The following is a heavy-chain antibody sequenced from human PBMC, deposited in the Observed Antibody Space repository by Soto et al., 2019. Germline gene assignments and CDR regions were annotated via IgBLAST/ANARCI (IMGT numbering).Heavy chain of an antibody. D-gene: IGHD2-15*01. CDR1: GYTFTRYT. CDR3: ARGIATGQLDP. CDR2: INPDNGNT. V-gene: IGHV1-3*01. Sequence: ASVKVSCKTSGYTFTRYTMNWVRQAPGQRLEWMGWINPDNGNTKSSQKFQDRVIITRDTSASTAYMDLSSLRSEDTAVYYCARGIATGQLDPWGQGTLVTVYS. J-gene: IGHJ5*02.